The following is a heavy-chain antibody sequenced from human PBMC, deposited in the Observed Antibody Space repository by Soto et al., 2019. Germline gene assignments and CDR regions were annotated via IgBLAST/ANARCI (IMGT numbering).Heavy chain of an antibody. V-gene: IGHV3-11*01. Sequence: PGGSLRLSCAASGFTFSDYYMSWIRQAPGKGLEWVSYISSGGSTIYYADSVKGRFTISGDNAKNSLYLQMNSLRAEDTAVYYCAREGTVGATYYYYGMDVWGQGTTVTVSS. D-gene: IGHD1-26*01. J-gene: IGHJ6*02. CDR2: ISSGGSTI. CDR1: GFTFSDYY. CDR3: AREGTVGATYYYYGMDV.